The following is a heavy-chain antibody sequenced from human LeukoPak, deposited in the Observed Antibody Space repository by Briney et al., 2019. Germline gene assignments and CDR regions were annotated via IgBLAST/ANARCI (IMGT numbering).Heavy chain of an antibody. CDR2: XXXXGSX. Sequence: XXXXXGSXNXNXSXKSRVTIXVXTSKNQFSLKLSSVTAADTAVYXCARHPYCSXGSCYSVWFDPWGQGTLVTVSS. V-gene: IGHV4-34*01. J-gene: IGHJ5*02. CDR3: ARHPYCSXGSCYSVWFDP. D-gene: IGHD2-15*01.